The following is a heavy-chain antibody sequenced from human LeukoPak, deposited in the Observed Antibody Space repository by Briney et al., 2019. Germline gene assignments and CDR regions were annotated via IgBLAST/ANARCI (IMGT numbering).Heavy chain of an antibody. Sequence: GGSLRLSCAASGFTFSPFTNFAMSWVRQAPGEGLECVSVISGSGGSTYYADSVKGRFTISRDNSKNTLYLQMNSLRAEDTAVYYCAKEGAASSGWYGDAFDIWGQGTMVTVSS. CDR3: AKEGAASSGWYGDAFDI. V-gene: IGHV3-23*01. CDR1: GFTFSPFTNFA. J-gene: IGHJ3*02. CDR2: ISGSGGST. D-gene: IGHD6-19*01.